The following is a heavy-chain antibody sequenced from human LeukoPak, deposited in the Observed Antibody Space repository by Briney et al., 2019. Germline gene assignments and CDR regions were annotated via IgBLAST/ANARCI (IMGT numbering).Heavy chain of an antibody. D-gene: IGHD1-26*01. Sequence: HAGGSLRLSCGASGFLFDDHDMHWVRQAPGKGLEWVAFIRSDGYHTYYADSVKGRFTITRDNFKNTLYLQMNSLRLEDMAVYYCAKPSGSGVDYWGRGTRVTVSS. CDR3: AKPSGSGVDY. CDR1: GFLFDDHD. CDR2: IRSDGYHT. V-gene: IGHV3-30*02. J-gene: IGHJ4*02.